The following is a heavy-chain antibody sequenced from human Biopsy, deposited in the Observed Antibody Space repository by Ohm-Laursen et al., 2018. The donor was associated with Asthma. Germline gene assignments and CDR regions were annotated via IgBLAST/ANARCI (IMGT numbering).Heavy chain of an antibody. CDR2: ISNDGRNT. J-gene: IGHJ6*02. CDR1: GFTFDNYT. V-gene: IGHV3-30*04. CDR3: VRGGRQYYEYFGMDF. D-gene: IGHD3-22*01. Sequence: SLRLSCAAFGFTFDNYTMHWVRQAPGKGLEWVRIISNDGRNTYYADSVQGRFTIARDNSKNTLFLQMSSLRPEDTAVYYCVRGGRQYYEYFGMDFWGQGTTVTVSS.